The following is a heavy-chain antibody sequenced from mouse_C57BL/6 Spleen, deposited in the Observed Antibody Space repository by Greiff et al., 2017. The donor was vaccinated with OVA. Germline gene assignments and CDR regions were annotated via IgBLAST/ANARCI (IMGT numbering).Heavy chain of an antibody. J-gene: IGHJ3*01. CDR2: IDPSDSYT. V-gene: IGHV1-69*01. Sequence: QVQLKQPGAELVMPGASVKLSCKASGYTFTSYCMHWVKQRPGQGLEWIGEIDPSDSYTNYNQKFKGKSTLTVDKSSSTAYMQLSSLTSEDSAVYYGARDSSSGYAYWGQGTLVTVSA. CDR1: GYTFTSYC. D-gene: IGHD3-2*02. CDR3: ARDSSSGYAY.